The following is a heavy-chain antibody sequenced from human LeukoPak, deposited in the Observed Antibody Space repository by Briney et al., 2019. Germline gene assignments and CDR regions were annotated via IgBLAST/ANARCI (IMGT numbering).Heavy chain of an antibody. Sequence: SETLSLTCTVSGASISSSTDYWGWIRQPPGKGLEWIANIYYSGSTYYNPSLKSRVSISSDTSKNQFSLELSSVTAADTAVYYCARAHGYSYGYGTPFDPWGQGTLVTVSS. J-gene: IGHJ5*02. V-gene: IGHV4-39*07. D-gene: IGHD5-18*01. CDR2: IYYSGST. CDR1: GASISSSTDY. CDR3: ARAHGYSYGYGTPFDP.